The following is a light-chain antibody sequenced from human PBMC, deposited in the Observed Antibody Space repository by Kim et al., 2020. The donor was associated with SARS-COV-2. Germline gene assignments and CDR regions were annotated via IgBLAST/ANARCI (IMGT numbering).Light chain of an antibody. J-gene: IGLJ2*01. CDR2: AKT. CDR1: SLRSYY. CDR3: NSRDSTGSHVV. Sequence: AWGQTVRITCQGDSLRSYYASWYQQKPGQSPVLVIYAKTLRPSGIPDRFSGSSSGNTASLTITGAQAEDEADYYCNSRDSTGSHVVFGAGTQLTVL. V-gene: IGLV3-19*01.